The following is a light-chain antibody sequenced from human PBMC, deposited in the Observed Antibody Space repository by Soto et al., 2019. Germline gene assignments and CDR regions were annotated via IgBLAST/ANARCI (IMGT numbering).Light chain of an antibody. J-gene: IGLJ2*01. Sequence: QSALTQPASVSGSPGRSITISCTGTSSDVGGYNYVSWYQQHAGKAPKLMIYEVSSRPSGVSSRFSGSKSGNTASLTISGLQAEDEADYYCISYTTFSAPVVFGGGTKLTVL. CDR3: ISYTTFSAPVV. V-gene: IGLV2-14*01. CDR1: SSDVGGYNY. CDR2: EVS.